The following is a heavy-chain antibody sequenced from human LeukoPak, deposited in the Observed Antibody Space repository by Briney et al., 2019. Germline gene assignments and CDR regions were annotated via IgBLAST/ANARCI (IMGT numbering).Heavy chain of an antibody. Sequence: PSETLSLTCTASGGSISSYYWSWIRQPPGKGLEWIGYIYYSGSTNYNPSLKSRVTISVDTSKNQFSLMLSSGAAAAAVLYYCAIVFCTNAFDSWGQGTLVTVSS. J-gene: IGHJ5*01. CDR2: IYYSGST. V-gene: IGHV4-59*01. D-gene: IGHD2-2*01. CDR3: AIVFCTNAFDS. CDR1: GGSISSYY.